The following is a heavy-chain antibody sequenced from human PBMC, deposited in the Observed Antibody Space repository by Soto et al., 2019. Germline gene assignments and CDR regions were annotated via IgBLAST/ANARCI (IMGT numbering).Heavy chain of an antibody. Sequence: QLQLQESGPGLVKPSETLSLTCTVSGGSISDDTYYWGWIRQPPGKGLEWIGSIYYSGTSSYNPSLKRRVTMSVATAKKQLSLRLSSVTAADTAVYYCARLHCDSPNCVPLDPWGQGTLVIVSS. CDR3: ARLHCDSPNCVPLDP. J-gene: IGHJ5*02. CDR2: IYYSGTS. D-gene: IGHD2-2*01. CDR1: GGSISDDTYY. V-gene: IGHV4-39*01.